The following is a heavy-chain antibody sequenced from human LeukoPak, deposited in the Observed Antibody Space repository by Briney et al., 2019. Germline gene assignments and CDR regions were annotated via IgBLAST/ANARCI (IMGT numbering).Heavy chain of an antibody. CDR3: ARPSPEPYYYYGMDV. Sequence: SETLSLTCTVSGGSISSYYWSWIRQPPGKGLEWIGYIYYSGSTNYNPSLKSRVTISVDTSKNQFSLKLSSVTAADTAVYYCARPSPEPYYYYGMDVWGQGTTVTVSS. CDR2: IYYSGST. J-gene: IGHJ6*02. CDR1: GGSISSYY. V-gene: IGHV4-59*08.